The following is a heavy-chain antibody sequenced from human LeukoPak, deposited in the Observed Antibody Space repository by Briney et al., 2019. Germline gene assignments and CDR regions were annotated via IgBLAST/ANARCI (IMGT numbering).Heavy chain of an antibody. CDR2: ISYDGSNK. CDR3: ARVGIVVVPAAKALDY. Sequence: PGGSLRLSCAASGFTFSSYAMHWVRQAPGKGLEWVAVISYDGSNKYYADSVKGRFTISRDNSKNTLYLQMNSLRAEDTAVYYCARVGIVVVPAAKALDYWGQGTLVTVSS. V-gene: IGHV3-30-3*01. J-gene: IGHJ4*02. D-gene: IGHD2-2*01. CDR1: GFTFSSYA.